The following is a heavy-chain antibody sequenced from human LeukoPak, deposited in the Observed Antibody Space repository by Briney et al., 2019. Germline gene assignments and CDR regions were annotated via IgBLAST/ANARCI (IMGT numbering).Heavy chain of an antibody. Sequence: PSETLSLTCTVSGDSITSDYWSWIRQPSGKGLEWIGFINYRGTTSYNPSLTSRVDISRDMSKNQFALNLSSVSAADTAVYYCARYRDGDRDISLDIWGQGTLVTVSS. V-gene: IGHV4-59*08. D-gene: IGHD4-17*01. CDR1: GDSITSDY. CDR3: ARYRDGDRDISLDI. CDR2: INYRGTT. J-gene: IGHJ4*02.